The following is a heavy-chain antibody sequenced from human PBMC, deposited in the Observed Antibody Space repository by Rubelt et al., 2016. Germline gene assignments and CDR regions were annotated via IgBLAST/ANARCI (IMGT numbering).Heavy chain of an antibody. CDR2: IKQDGSEE. J-gene: IGHJ3*02. D-gene: IGHD6-13*01. CDR1: GFTFSSYW. V-gene: IGHV3-7*03. Sequence: EVQLVESGGGLVQPGGSLRLSCAASGFTFSSYWMSWVRQAPGKGQEWVANIKQDGSEEYYVDSVKGLFTNSSDNAKNALYLQMNSLRAEDTAVYYCARDLGSDSSSFGAFDIWGQGTMVTVSS. CDR3: ARDLGSDSSSFGAFDI.